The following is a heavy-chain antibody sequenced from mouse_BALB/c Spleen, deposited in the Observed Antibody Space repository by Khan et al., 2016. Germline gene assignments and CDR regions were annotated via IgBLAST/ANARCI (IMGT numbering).Heavy chain of an antibody. J-gene: IGHJ2*01. CDR1: GYTFTSYV. V-gene: IGHV1S136*01. CDR2: INPYNDGT. D-gene: IGHD2-3*01. Sequence: VQLQQSGPELVKPGASVKMSCKASGYTFTSYVMHWVKQKPGQGLEWIGYINPYNDGTKYNEKFKGKATLTSDKYSSTAYMELRRLTYEDSAVYYCAKDGYYSFDYWGQGTTLTVSS. CDR3: AKDGYYSFDY.